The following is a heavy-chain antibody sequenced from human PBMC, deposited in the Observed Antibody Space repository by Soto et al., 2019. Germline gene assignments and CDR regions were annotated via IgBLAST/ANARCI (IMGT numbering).Heavy chain of an antibody. CDR3: AREAIVVVPAAPYYYYYMDV. V-gene: IGHV3-66*01. D-gene: IGHD2-2*01. CDR2: IYSGGST. CDR1: GFTVSSNY. J-gene: IGHJ6*03. Sequence: PGGSLRLSCAASGFTVSSNYMSWVRQAPGKGLELVSVIYSGGSTYYADSVNGRFTISRDNSKNTLYLQMNSLRAEDTAVYYCAREAIVVVPAAPYYYYYMDVWGKGTTVTVSS.